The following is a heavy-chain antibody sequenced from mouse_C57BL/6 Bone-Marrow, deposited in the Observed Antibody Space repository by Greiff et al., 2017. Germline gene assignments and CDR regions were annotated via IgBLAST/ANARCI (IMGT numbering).Heavy chain of an antibody. D-gene: IGHD2-13*01. V-gene: IGHV3-6*01. Sequence: EVQLQQSGPGLVKPSQSLPLTCSVTGYSITSGYFCNLIRQFLGNKLECMGYTSYDGSNNYKPSLKNQISITRDTSTNQFFLKLNSVTTEDTATDYCARGVTNYAMDYWGQGTSVTVSS. CDR3: ARGVTNYAMDY. CDR2: TSYDGSN. CDR1: GYSITSGYF. J-gene: IGHJ4*01.